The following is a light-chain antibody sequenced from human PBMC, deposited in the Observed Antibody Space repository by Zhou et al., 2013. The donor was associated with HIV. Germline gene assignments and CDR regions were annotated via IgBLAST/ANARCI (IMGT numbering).Light chain of an antibody. Sequence: EIVLTQSPGTLSLSPGERATLSCRASQSVTGTYLAWYQQKPGQAPKLLIYGVSNRGSGIPDRFSGSGSGTDFTLTISRLEPDDFAVYYCQQYGSSPFTFGPGTKVD. J-gene: IGKJ3*01. V-gene: IGKV3-20*01. CDR2: GVS. CDR3: QQYGSSPFT. CDR1: QSVTGTY.